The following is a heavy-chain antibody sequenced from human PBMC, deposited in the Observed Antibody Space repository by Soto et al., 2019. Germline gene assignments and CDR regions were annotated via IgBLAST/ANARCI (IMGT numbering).Heavy chain of an antibody. Sequence: GGSLRLSCAASGLTVSSNYMSWVRQAPGKGLEWVSVIYSGGSTYYADSVKGRFTISRDNSKNTLYLQMNSLRAEDTAVYYCASSPLRDYDFWSGYPPFDYWGQGTLGTVSS. CDR1: GLTVSSNY. V-gene: IGHV3-53*01. CDR2: IYSGGST. J-gene: IGHJ4*02. D-gene: IGHD3-3*01. CDR3: ASSPLRDYDFWSGYPPFDY.